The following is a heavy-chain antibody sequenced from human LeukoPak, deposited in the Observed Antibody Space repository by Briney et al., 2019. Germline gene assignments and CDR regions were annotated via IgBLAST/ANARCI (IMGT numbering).Heavy chain of an antibody. CDR1: GYTFTSYD. J-gene: IGHJ6*03. V-gene: IGHV1-8*03. Sequence: GASVKVSCKASGYTFTSYDINWVRQATGQGREWMGWMNPNSGNTGYAQKFQGRVTITRNTSISTAYMELSSLRSEDTAVYYCARGGYNWNYGSPLGYYYYMDVWGKGTTVTVSS. CDR3: ARGGYNWNYGSPLGYYYYMDV. D-gene: IGHD1-7*01. CDR2: MNPNSGNT.